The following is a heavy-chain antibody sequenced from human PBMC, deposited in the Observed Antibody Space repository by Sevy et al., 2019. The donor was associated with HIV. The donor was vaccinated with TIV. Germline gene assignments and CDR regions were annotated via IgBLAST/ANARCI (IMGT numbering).Heavy chain of an antibody. V-gene: IGHV1-18*01. CDR3: ATGLWFGELSTLSFDY. CDR1: GYTFTSYG. Sequence: ASVKVSCKASGYTFTSYGISWVRQAPGQGLEWMGWISAYNGNTNYAQKLQGRVTMTTATSTSTAYMELRSLRSDDTAVYYCATGLWFGELSTLSFDYWGQGTLVTVSS. J-gene: IGHJ4*02. CDR2: ISAYNGNT. D-gene: IGHD3-10*01.